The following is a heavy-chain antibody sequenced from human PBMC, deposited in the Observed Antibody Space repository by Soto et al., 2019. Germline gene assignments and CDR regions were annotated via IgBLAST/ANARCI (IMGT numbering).Heavy chain of an antibody. CDR2: INHSGST. V-gene: IGHV4-34*01. CDR1: GGSFSGYY. J-gene: IGHJ4*02. D-gene: IGHD3-10*01. CDR3: ARGRRYYYGSGSPDY. Sequence: QVQLQQWGAGLLKPSETLSLTCAVYGGSFSGYYWSWIRQPPGKGLEWIGEINHSGSTNYNPSLKSRVTMSVDTSKNQFSLKLSSVTAADTAVYYCARGRRYYYGSGSPDYWGQGTLVTVSS.